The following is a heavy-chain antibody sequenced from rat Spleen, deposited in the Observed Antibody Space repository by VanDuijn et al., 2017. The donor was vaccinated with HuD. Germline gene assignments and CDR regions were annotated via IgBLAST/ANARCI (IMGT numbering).Heavy chain of an antibody. J-gene: IGHJ2*01. CDR1: GFTFSNYG. CDR3: AAVIQTRGVTVFDY. D-gene: IGHD4-4*01. CDR2: IHSDSNGM. V-gene: IGHV5-54*01. Sequence: EVKLVESGGGLVQTGTSLTLSCVASGFTFSNYGIHWIRQDPKKGLEWIAMIHSDSNGMNYADTVKGRFTISRDNSKNTLYLEMSSPTSEDTAMYYCAAVIQTRGVTVFDYWGQGVMVTVSS.